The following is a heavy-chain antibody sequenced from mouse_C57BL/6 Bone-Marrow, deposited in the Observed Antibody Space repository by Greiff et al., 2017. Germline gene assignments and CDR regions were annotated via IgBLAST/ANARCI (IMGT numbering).Heavy chain of an antibody. V-gene: IGHV2-2*01. CDR2: IGSGGST. CDR3: ARNPRWYFDV. J-gene: IGHJ1*03. Sequence: VQLQQSGPGLVQPSQSLSITCTVSGFSLTSYGVHWVRQSPGKGLEWLGVIGSGGSTDFNAAFISRLSISKDNSKSQVFFKMNSLQADDTAIYYCARNPRWYFDVWGTGTTVTVSS. CDR1: GFSLTSYG.